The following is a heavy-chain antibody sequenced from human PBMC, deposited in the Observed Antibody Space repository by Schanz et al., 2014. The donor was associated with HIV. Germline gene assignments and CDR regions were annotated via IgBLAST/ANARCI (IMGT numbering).Heavy chain of an antibody. D-gene: IGHD2-2*01. CDR3: ARDVAGCSGTSCYSDAFDI. V-gene: IGHV3-33*01. CDR2: IWYDGSNK. J-gene: IGHJ3*02. Sequence: QVQLVESGGGVVQPGKSLRLSCAASGFTFSSYGMHWVRQAPGKGLEWVAVIWYDGSNKYYTDSVKGRFTISRDSSKNTLYLQMNSQRAEDTAVYYCARDVAGCSGTSCYSDAFDIWGQGTLVTVSS. CDR1: GFTFSSYG.